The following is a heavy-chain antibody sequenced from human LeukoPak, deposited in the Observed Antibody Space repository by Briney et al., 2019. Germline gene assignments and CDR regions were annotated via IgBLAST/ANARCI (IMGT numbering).Heavy chain of an antibody. Sequence: GGSLRLSCAASGFTFSSYWMSWVRQAPGKGLEWVANIKQDGSEKYYVDSVKGRFTISRDNAKNSLYLQMNSLRAEDTAVYYCARDSGTKGSNWFDPWGQGTLVTVSS. CDR1: GFTFSSYW. V-gene: IGHV3-7*01. D-gene: IGHD1-26*01. CDR2: IKQDGSEK. CDR3: ARDSGTKGSNWFDP. J-gene: IGHJ5*02.